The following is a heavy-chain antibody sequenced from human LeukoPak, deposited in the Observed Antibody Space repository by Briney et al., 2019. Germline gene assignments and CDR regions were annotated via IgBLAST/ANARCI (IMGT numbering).Heavy chain of an antibody. CDR1: GGSISSYY. J-gene: IGHJ4*02. CDR2: IYYSGST. D-gene: IGHD5-24*01. Sequence: PSETLSLTCTVSGGSISSYYWSWIWQPPGKGLEWIGYIYYSGSTNYNPSLKSRVTISVDTSKNQFSLKLSSVTAADTAVYYCARHSDRVEMATIFDYWGQGTLVTVSS. V-gene: IGHV4-59*08. CDR3: ARHSDRVEMATIFDY.